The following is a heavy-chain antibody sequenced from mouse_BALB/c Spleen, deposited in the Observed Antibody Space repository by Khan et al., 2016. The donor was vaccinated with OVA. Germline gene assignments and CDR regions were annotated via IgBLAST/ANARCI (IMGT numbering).Heavy chain of an antibody. CDR2: IYPGDGDT. Sequence: QVQLKQSGAELVRPGSSVKISCKASGYAFSTYWMNWVKQRPGQGLEWIGQIYPGDGDTNYNGKFKGKATLTADKSSSTVYMQLSSLTSEDSAVYFCTRSMYYDYDEGNYYAMDYWGQGTSVTVSS. J-gene: IGHJ4*01. D-gene: IGHD2-4*01. V-gene: IGHV1-80*01. CDR1: GYAFSTYW. CDR3: TRSMYYDYDEGNYYAMDY.